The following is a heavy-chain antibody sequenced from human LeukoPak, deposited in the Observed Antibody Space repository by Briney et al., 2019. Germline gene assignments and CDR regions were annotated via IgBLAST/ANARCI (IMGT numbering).Heavy chain of an antibody. CDR1: EYTFTGYY. CDR2: IDPNTGDS. Sequence: ASVKVSCKASEYTFTGYYIHWVRQAPGQGLEWMGWIDPNTGDSNYVQKFQGRVTMTRDTSISTAYMELRSLRSDDTAVYYCASTYYDILTGYYGGPDYWGQGTLVTVSS. V-gene: IGHV1-2*02. D-gene: IGHD3-9*01. J-gene: IGHJ4*02. CDR3: ASTYYDILTGYYGGPDY.